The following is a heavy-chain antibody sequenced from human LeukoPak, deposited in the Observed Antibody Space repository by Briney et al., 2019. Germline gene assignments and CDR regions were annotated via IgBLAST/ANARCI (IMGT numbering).Heavy chain of an antibody. V-gene: IGHV1-2*02. D-gene: IGHD6-19*01. J-gene: IGHJ4*02. CDR3: ARAEFSVAGDLVDY. Sequence: ASAKVSCKASGYTFTGYYMHWVRQAPGQGLEWMGWINPNSGGTNYAQKFQGRVTMTRDTSISTAYMELSRLRSDDTAVYYCARAEFSVAGDLVDYWGQGTLVTVSS. CDR2: INPNSGGT. CDR1: GYTFTGYY.